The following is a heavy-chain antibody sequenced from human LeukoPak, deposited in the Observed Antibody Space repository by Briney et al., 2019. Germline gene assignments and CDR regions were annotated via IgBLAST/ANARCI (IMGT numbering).Heavy chain of an antibody. CDR3: ARWGPSPSDY. Sequence: SVKVSCKASGYTFTSYGIAWVRQAPGQGLEYMGWISAYNGNTDYAQNLQGRVTMTTDTSTTTAYMELRSLTSDDTAVYYCARWGPSPSDYWGQGTLVTVSS. CDR1: GYTFTSYG. J-gene: IGHJ4*02. CDR2: ISAYNGNT. V-gene: IGHV1-18*01. D-gene: IGHD3-16*01.